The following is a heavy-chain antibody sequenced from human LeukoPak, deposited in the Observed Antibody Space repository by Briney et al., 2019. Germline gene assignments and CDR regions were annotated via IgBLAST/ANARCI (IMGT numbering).Heavy chain of an antibody. J-gene: IGHJ5*02. CDR3: ARGSGEDWFDP. CDR1: GGAFSTSS. CDR2: IIPAFRTT. Sequence: SVKVSCKASGGAFSTSSFTWVRQAPGQGLEWPGGIIPAFRTTHYAQKLQGRVTITTDESSRTVYITLTSLIYEDTAIYYCARGSGEDWFDPWGQGTLVTVPS. V-gene: IGHV1-69*05.